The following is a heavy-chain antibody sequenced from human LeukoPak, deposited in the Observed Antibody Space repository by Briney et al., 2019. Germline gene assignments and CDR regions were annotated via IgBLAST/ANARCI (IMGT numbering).Heavy chain of an antibody. CDR2: IYPGDSDT. V-gene: IGHV5-51*01. J-gene: IGHJ4*02. Sequence: GESLQISCKGSGCSFTSYWIGWVRQMPGKGLEWMWIIYPGDSDTRYRPSFQGQVTISADKSISTAYLQWSSLKASDTAMYYCARYYYDSSGTYYFDYWGQGTLVTVSS. CDR1: GCSFTSYW. CDR3: ARYYYDSSGTYYFDY. D-gene: IGHD3-22*01.